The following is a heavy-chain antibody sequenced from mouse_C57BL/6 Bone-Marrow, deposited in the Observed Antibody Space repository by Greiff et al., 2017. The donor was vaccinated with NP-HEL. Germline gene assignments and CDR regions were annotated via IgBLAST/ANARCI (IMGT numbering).Heavy chain of an antibody. CDR2: IYPGDGDT. CDR1: GYAFSSSW. J-gene: IGHJ4*01. CDR3: ARGNSNYRENAMDY. D-gene: IGHD2-5*01. V-gene: IGHV1-82*01. Sequence: QVQLKQSGPELVKPGASVKISCKASGYAFSSSWMNWVKQRPGKGLEWIGRIYPGDGDTNYNGKFKGKATLTADKSSSTAYMQLSSLTSEDSAVYFCARGNSNYRENAMDYWGQGTSVTVSS.